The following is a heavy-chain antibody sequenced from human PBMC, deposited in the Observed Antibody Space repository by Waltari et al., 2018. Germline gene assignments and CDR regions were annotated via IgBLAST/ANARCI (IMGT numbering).Heavy chain of an antibody. CDR1: GYTFTSYG. D-gene: IGHD6-6*01. V-gene: IGHV1-18*01. CDR3: AGIPLLVRPHDY. Sequence: QVQLVQSGAEVKKPGASVKVSCNASGYTFTSYGIRWVRQAPGQGRGWVGWCSDYNSNTNYAQKIQGIVTITTDTSTSTAYMELSSLGSDDTAVYYCAGIPLLVRPHDYWGQGTLVTVSS. J-gene: IGHJ4*02. CDR2: CSDYNSNT.